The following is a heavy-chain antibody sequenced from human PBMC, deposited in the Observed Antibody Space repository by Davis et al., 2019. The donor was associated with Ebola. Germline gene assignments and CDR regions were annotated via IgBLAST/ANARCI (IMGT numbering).Heavy chain of an antibody. J-gene: IGHJ6*03. CDR3: ARRGWDLHYYYYMDV. D-gene: IGHD1-26*01. V-gene: IGHV5-51*01. CDR2: IYPDDSDS. CDR1: GYSFISHW. Sequence: PGGSLRLSCKGFGYSFISHWIGWVRQMPGKGLEWMGTIYPDDSDSRYSPSFEGQVTISVDKSTNTAFLQWSSLEDSDTATYYCARRGWDLHYYYYMDVWGEGTTVTVSS.